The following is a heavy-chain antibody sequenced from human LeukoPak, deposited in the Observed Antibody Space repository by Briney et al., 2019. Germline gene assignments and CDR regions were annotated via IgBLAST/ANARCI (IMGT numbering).Heavy chain of an antibody. J-gene: IGHJ4*02. CDR1: GGTFSGYY. D-gene: IGHD2-15*01. V-gene: IGHV4-34*01. CDR3: ARGLRPVVAAYDY. CDR2: INHSGST. Sequence: KTSETLSFTCAVYGGTFSGYYWGWIRQPPGQGLEWIGEINHSGSTNYHPTLTSRVTISVDTSKIQFSLKLSSVTAADTAVYYCARGLRPVVAAYDYWGQGTLVTVSS.